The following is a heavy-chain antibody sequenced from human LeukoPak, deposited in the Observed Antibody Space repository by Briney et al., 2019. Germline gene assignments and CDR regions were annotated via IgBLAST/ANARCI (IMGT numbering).Heavy chain of an antibody. CDR2: IYYSGST. V-gene: IGHV4-39*01. CDR3: ARPRLYCSSTSCHVWFDP. CDR1: GGSISSSSYY. J-gene: IGHJ5*02. Sequence: SETLSLTCTVSGGSISSSSYYWGWIRQPPGKGLEWIVSIYYSGSTYYNPSLKSRVTISVYTSKNQFSLKRSSVTAADTAVYYCARPRLYCSSTSCHVWFDPWGQGTLVTVSS. D-gene: IGHD2-2*01.